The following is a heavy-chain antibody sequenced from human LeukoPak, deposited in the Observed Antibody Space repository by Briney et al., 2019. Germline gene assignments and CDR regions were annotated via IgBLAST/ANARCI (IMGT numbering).Heavy chain of an antibody. CDR3: AREYSSSSGRSFDY. V-gene: IGHV3-48*01. CDR2: ISPSATTI. CDR1: AFTFSGYS. J-gene: IGHJ4*02. Sequence: PGGSPRLSCAASAFTFSGYSMNWVRQAPGKGLEWVSYISPSATTIYYADSVKGRFTISRDNAKNSLYLQMNSLRAEDTAVYYRAREYSSSSGRSFDYWGQGTLVTVSS. D-gene: IGHD6-6*01.